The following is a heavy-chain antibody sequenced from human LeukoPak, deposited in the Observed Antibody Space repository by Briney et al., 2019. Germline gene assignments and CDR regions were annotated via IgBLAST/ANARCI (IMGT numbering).Heavy chain of an antibody. J-gene: IGHJ4*02. CDR2: IGNAYI. D-gene: IGHD6-19*01. CDR1: GFTFNNYS. V-gene: IGHV3-21*01. CDR3: AKGRLDSSGWYRTFDY. Sequence: GGSLTLSCAASGFTFNNYSMNWVRQAPGKGLEWVSSIGNAYIFYADSLQGRFTISRDNAKNSLFLQMNSLRAEDTAVYYCAKGRLDSSGWYRTFDYWGQGTLVTVSS.